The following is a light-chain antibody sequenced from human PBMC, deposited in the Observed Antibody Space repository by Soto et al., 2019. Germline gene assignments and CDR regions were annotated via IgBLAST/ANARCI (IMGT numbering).Light chain of an antibody. V-gene: IGLV2-14*01. CDR2: DVS. J-gene: IGLJ3*02. CDR3: SSYTSISTLVV. CDR1: SSDVGGYNY. Sequence: QSALTQPASVSGSPGQSITISCTGTSSDVGGYNYVSWYQQHPGKAPKLMIYDVSNRPSGVSNRFSGSKSGNTAPLTISGPQAEYEADYYCSSYTSISTLVVFGGGTKLTVL.